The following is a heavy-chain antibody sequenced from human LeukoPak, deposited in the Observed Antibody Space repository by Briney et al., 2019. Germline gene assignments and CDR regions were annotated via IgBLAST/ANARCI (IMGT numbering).Heavy chain of an antibody. V-gene: IGHV3-21*01. Sequence: GGSLRLSCAASGFTFSSYSMNWVRQAPGKGLEWVSSISSSSSYIYYADSVKGRFTISRDNAKNSLYLQMNSLRAEDTAVYYCARMAGTLTYYYDSSGNAFDIWGQGTMVTVSS. CDR2: ISSSSSYI. CDR3: ARMAGTLTYYYDSSGNAFDI. CDR1: GFTFSSYS. D-gene: IGHD3-22*01. J-gene: IGHJ3*02.